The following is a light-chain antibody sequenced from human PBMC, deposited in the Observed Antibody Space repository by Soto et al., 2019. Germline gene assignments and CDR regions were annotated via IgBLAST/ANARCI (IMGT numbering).Light chain of an antibody. Sequence: DIPMTQSPSSLSASVGDRVTITCRASQGINNYVAWYQQKPGKPPKLLIYATSTLQSGVPSRFSGSGSGTDFTLTINSLQPEDVATYSCQKYSSVPVFGPGTKVDIK. J-gene: IGKJ3*01. CDR2: ATS. V-gene: IGKV1-27*01. CDR3: QKYSSVPV. CDR1: QGINNY.